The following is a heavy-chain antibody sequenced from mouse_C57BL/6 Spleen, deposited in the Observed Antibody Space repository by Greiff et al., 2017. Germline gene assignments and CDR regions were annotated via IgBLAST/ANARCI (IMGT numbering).Heavy chain of an antibody. CDR1: GYTFTDYN. D-gene: IGHD2-1*01. CDR2: INPNNGGT. V-gene: IGHV1-18*01. CDR3: ARSDYGNYVRYAMDY. J-gene: IGHJ4*01. Sequence: EVKLQESGPELVKPGASVKIPCKASGYTFTDYNMDWVKQSHGKSLEWIGDINPNNGGTIYNQKFKGKATLTVDKSSSTAYMELRSLTSEDTAVYYCARSDYGNYVRYAMDYWGQGTSVTVSS.